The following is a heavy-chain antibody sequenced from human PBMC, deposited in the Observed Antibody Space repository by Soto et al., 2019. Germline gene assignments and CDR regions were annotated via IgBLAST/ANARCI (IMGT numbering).Heavy chain of an antibody. J-gene: IGHJ4*02. CDR3: AGDPYCSGGSCSPGHFDY. CDR1: GFTFSSYS. V-gene: IGHV3-21*01. CDR2: ISSSSSYI. Sequence: GGSLRLSCAASGFTFSSYSMNWVRQSPGKGLEWVSSISSSSSYIYYADSVKGRFTISRDNAKNSLYLQMNSLGAEDTAVYYCAGDPYCSGGSCSPGHFDYWGQGTLVTV. D-gene: IGHD2-15*01.